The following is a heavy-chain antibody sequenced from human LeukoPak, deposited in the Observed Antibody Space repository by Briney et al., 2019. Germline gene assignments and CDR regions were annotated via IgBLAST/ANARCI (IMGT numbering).Heavy chain of an antibody. CDR2: INPSGGST. D-gene: IGHD6-13*01. Sequence: ASVKVSCKASGYTFTSYGISWVRQAPGQGLEWMGIINPSGGSTSYAQKFQGRVTMTRDTSTSTVYMELSSLRSEDTAVYYCARDPRIAAAGDTRGYFDYWGQGTLVTVSS. V-gene: IGHV1-46*01. CDR1: GYTFTSYG. J-gene: IGHJ4*02. CDR3: ARDPRIAAAGDTRGYFDY.